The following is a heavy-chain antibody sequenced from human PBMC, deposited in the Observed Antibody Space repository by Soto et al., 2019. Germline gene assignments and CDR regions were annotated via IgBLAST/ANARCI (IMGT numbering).Heavy chain of an antibody. Sequence: PGGSLRLSCVASGYTFDSHEMNWVRQAPGKGLEWISSISGSGTTNYAESVKGRFTISRDNAHKSLFLEMKDLRVEDTAVYYCARGGIHWGQGTLVNVSS. V-gene: IGHV3-48*03. CDR1: GYTFDSHE. D-gene: IGHD3-16*01. J-gene: IGHJ4*02. CDR3: ARGGIH. CDR2: ISGSGTT.